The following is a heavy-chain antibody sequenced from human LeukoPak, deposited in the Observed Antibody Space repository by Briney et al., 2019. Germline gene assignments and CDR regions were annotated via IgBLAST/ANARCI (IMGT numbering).Heavy chain of an antibody. D-gene: IGHD6-13*01. Sequence: ASVKVSCKASGDTFTSYGISWVRHAPGQGLEWMGWISAYNGNTNYAQKLQGRVTMTTDTSTSTAYMELRSLRSDDTAVYYCARDSEKSKQQLDGTPWSDYYYYGMDVWGQGTTVTVSS. CDR1: GDTFTSYG. CDR3: ARDSEKSKQQLDGTPWSDYYYYGMDV. J-gene: IGHJ6*02. V-gene: IGHV1-18*01. CDR2: ISAYNGNT.